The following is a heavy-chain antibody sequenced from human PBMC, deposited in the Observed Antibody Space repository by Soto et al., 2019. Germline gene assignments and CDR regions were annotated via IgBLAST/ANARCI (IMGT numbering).Heavy chain of an antibody. V-gene: IGHV1-46*01. J-gene: IGHJ4*02. CDR1: GYTFTNYY. D-gene: IGHD6-13*01. CDR2: INPSGGST. Sequence: ASVKVSCKASGYTFTNYYIHWVRQAPGQGPEWMGIINPSGGSTSYAQSFQGRVTMTRDPSTSTVYMDLSSLRSDDTAVYYCARGRPRTTGYSASWYRGFDYWGQGTLVTVS. CDR3: ARGRPRTTGYSASWYRGFDY.